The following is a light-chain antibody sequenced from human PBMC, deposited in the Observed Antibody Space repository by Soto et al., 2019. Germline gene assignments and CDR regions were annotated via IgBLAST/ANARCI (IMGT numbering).Light chain of an antibody. V-gene: IGLV1-44*01. CDR3: SSFADGFNVV. J-gene: IGLJ2*01. CDR2: EVF. Sequence: QSVLTQPPSASGTPGQRVTISCSGSRSNIGSNNVYWYQQLPGTAPKLLIYEVFKRPSEIPARFSASKSGNTASLIVSGLQPEDEAEYFCSSFADGFNVVFGGGTKVTVL. CDR1: RSNIGSNN.